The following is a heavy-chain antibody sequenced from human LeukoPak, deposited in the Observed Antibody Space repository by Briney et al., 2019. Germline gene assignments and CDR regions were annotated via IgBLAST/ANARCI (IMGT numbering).Heavy chain of an antibody. J-gene: IGHJ4*02. CDR3: AREDYSSSSGFDY. V-gene: IGHV3-7*01. CDR2: IKQDGSEK. CDR1: GFTFSSYW. D-gene: IGHD6-6*01. Sequence: GRSLRLSSAASGFTFSSYWMSWVRQAPGKGLEWVANIKQDGSEKYYVDSVKGRFTISRDNAKNSLYLQMNSLRAEDTAVYYCAREDYSSSSGFDYWGQGTLVTVSS.